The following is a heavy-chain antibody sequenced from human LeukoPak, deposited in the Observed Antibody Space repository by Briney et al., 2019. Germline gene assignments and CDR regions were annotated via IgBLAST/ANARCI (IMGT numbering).Heavy chain of an antibody. J-gene: IGHJ4*02. V-gene: IGHV3-48*01. Sequence: GGSLRLSCAASGFTFSSYSMNWVRQAPGKGLEWVSYISSSSTIYYADSVKGRFTISRDNAKNSLYLQMNSLRAEDTAVYYCARLQGSGSFSSFDYWGQGTLVTVSS. CDR1: GFTFSSYS. D-gene: IGHD3-10*01. CDR2: ISSSSTI. CDR3: ARLQGSGSFSSFDY.